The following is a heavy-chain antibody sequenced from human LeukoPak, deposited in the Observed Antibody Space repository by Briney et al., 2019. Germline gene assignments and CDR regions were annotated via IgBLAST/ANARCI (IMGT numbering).Heavy chain of an antibody. CDR1: GFTFSDYY. J-gene: IGHJ4*02. V-gene: IGHV3-11*01. CDR2: ISTSSNTI. D-gene: IGHD3-9*01. Sequence: GGSLRLSRAASGFTFSDYYTSWIRHAPGKGLEWVSYISTSSNTIYYADSVKGRFTISKDNAKTSLSLQMSSLRTEDTAAYYCARVSQSDFEWLSSLDSWGQGTLVTVSS. CDR3: ARVSQSDFEWLSSLDS.